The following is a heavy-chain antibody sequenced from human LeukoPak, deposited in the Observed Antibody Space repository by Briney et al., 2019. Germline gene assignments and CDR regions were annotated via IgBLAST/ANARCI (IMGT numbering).Heavy chain of an antibody. D-gene: IGHD6-13*01. CDR2: IYPGDSDT. CDR3: ARLGSIAAAGTGFDY. V-gene: IGHV5-51*01. J-gene: IGHJ4*02. Sequence: GESLKISCKGSGYSFTSYWIGWVRQMPGKGLEWMGIIYPGDSDTRYSPSFQGQDTISADKSISTAYLQWSSLKASDTAMYYCARLGSIAAAGTGFDYWGQGTLVTVSS. CDR1: GYSFTSYW.